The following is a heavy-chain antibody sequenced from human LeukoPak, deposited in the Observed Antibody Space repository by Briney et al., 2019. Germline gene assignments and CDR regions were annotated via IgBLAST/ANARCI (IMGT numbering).Heavy chain of an antibody. Sequence: ASVKVSCKASGYTFTSYYMHWVRQAPGQGLEWMGIINPSGGSTSYAQKFQGRVTMTRDTSTSTVYMELSSLRSEDTAVYYCARDRRRGGYTDAFDIWGQGTMVTVSS. J-gene: IGHJ3*02. D-gene: IGHD5-24*01. CDR2: INPSGGST. CDR1: GYTFTSYY. CDR3: ARDRRRGGYTDAFDI. V-gene: IGHV1-46*01.